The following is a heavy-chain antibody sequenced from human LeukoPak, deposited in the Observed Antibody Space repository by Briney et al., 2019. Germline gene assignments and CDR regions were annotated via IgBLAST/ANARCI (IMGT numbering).Heavy chain of an antibody. CDR3: ARVKGRLSCSGGSCYPHFDY. Sequence: SETLSLTCAVSGGSISSGGYSWSWIRQPPGKGLEWIGYIYHSGSTYYNPSLKSRVTISVDRSKNQFSLKLSSVTAADTAVYYCARVKGRLSCSGGSCYPHFDYWGQGTLVTVSS. CDR2: IYHSGST. J-gene: IGHJ4*02. V-gene: IGHV4-30-2*01. CDR1: GGSISSGGYS. D-gene: IGHD2-15*01.